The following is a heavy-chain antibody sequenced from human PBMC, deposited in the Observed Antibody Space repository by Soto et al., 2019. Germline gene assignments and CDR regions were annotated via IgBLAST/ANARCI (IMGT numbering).Heavy chain of an antibody. V-gene: IGHV3-21*05. Sequence: PGGSMIVSCAASGFTFNNYVRNWVRQPPGKGLEWISFLGGSTNYIYYADSVKGRFTISRDNAKNSVYLQMNSLRAEDTAVYYCARDEPYYDILTGYPEDGFDPWGQGTLVTVSS. CDR2: LGGSTNYI. CDR3: ARDEPYYDILTGYPEDGFDP. CDR1: GFTFNNYV. J-gene: IGHJ5*02. D-gene: IGHD3-9*01.